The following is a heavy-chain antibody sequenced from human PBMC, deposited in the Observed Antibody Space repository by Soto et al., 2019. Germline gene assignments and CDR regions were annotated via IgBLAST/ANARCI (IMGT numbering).Heavy chain of an antibody. CDR1: GGTFSSYA. J-gene: IGHJ6*02. Sequence: QVQLVQSGAEVKRPGSSVKVSCKASGGTFSSYAISWVRQAPGQGLEWMGGIIPIFGTPNYAQKVQGRVTITADESTSTAYMELSSLRSEDTAVYYCARHVPAAGYYYGMDVWGQGTTVTVSS. V-gene: IGHV1-69*12. CDR3: ARHVPAAGYYYGMDV. D-gene: IGHD2-2*01. CDR2: IIPIFGTP.